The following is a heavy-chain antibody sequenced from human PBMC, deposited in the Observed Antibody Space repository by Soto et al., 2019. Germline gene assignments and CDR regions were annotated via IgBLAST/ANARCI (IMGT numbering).Heavy chain of an antibody. D-gene: IGHD3-3*01. CDR3: ARVSRSGYYPKY. V-gene: IGHV3-33*01. CDR2: IWYDGSNK. Sequence: GGSLRLSCAASGFTFSSYGMHWVRQAPGKGLEWVAVIWYDGSNKYYADSVKGRFTISRDNSKNTLYLQMSSLRAEDTAVYYCARVSRSGYYPKYWGQGTLVTVSS. J-gene: IGHJ4*02. CDR1: GFTFSSYG.